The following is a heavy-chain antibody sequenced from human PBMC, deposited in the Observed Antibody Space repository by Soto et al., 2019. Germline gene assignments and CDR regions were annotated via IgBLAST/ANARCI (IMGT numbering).Heavy chain of an antibody. D-gene: IGHD3-3*01. CDR3: ARVSRSGYYPKY. V-gene: IGHV3-33*01. CDR2: IWYDGSNK. Sequence: GGSLRLSCAASGFTFSSYGMHWVRQAPGKGLEWVAVIWYDGSNKYYADSVKGRFTISRDNSKNTLYLQMSSLRAEDTAVYYCARVSRSGYYPKYWGQGTLVTVSS. J-gene: IGHJ4*02. CDR1: GFTFSSYG.